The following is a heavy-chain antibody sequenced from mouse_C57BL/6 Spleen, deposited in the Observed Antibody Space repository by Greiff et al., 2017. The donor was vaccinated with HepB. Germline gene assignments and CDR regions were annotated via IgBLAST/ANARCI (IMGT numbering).Heavy chain of an antibody. Sequence: VQLQQPGAELVRPGSSVKLSCKASGYTFTSYWMDWVKQRPGQGLEWIGNIYPSDSETHYNQKFKDKATLTVDKSSSTAYMQLRSLTSEDSAVYDCAREGITTFFDYWGQGTTLTVSS. V-gene: IGHV1-61*01. J-gene: IGHJ2*01. CDR1: GYTFTSYW. CDR3: AREGITTFFDY. CDR2: IYPSDSET. D-gene: IGHD1-1*01.